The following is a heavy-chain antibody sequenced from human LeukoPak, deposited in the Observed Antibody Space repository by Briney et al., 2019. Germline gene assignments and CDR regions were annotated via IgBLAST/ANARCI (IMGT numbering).Heavy chain of an antibody. Sequence: EASVKVSCKASGGTFSSYAISWVRQAPGQGLEWMGGIIPIFGTANYAQKFQGGVTITADESTSTAYMELSSLRSEDTAVYYCARGRCSSTSCPGDNGFDPWAQETRVTVSS. CDR2: IIPIFGTA. CDR3: ARGRCSSTSCPGDNGFDP. J-gene: IGHJ5*02. D-gene: IGHD2-2*01. CDR1: GGTFSSYA. V-gene: IGHV1-69*01.